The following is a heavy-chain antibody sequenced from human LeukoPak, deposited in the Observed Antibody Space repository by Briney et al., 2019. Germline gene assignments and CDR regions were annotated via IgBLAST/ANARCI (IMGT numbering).Heavy chain of an antibody. CDR2: IYNSGST. CDR1: GDSISSNY. V-gene: IGHV4-4*08. J-gene: IGHJ5*02. D-gene: IGHD3-3*01. Sequence: SETLSLTCTVSGDSISSNYWSWIRQPPGKGLEWIGYIYNSGSTNYNPSLKSRVTISVDTSKNQFSLKLSSVTAADTAVYYCARGYYDFWSGTTPNWFDPWGQGTLVTVSS. CDR3: ARGYYDFWSGTTPNWFDP.